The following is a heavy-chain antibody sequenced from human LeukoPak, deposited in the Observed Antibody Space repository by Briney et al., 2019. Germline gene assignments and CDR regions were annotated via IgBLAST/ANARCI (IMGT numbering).Heavy chain of an antibody. V-gene: IGHV3-48*01. CDR3: ARRSIVAGDAFDI. J-gene: IGHJ3*02. D-gene: IGHD5-12*01. CDR2: ISSSSSTI. Sequence: GGSLRLSCAASGFTFSSYSMNWVRQAPGKGLEWVSYISSSSSTIYYADSVKGRFTISRDNAKNTLYLQMNSLRAEDTAVYYCARRSIVAGDAFDIWGQGTMVTVSS. CDR1: GFTFSSYS.